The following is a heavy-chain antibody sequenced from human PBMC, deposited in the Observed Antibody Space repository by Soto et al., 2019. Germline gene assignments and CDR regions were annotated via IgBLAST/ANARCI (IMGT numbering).Heavy chain of an antibody. Sequence: SETLSLTCTVSGGSISSSSYYWAWVRQPPGKGLEWIGSVYYSGTTYYNPSLKSRVTISVDRSKNQFSLKLSSVTAADTAVYYCARAGVVGATALDYWGQGTLVTVSS. V-gene: IGHV4-39*07. D-gene: IGHD1-26*01. CDR2: VYYSGTT. CDR3: ARAGVVGATALDY. J-gene: IGHJ4*02. CDR1: GGSISSSSYY.